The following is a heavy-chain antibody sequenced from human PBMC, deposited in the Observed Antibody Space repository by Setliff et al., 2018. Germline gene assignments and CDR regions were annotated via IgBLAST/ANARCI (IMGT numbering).Heavy chain of an antibody. D-gene: IGHD3-10*01. CDR1: GFTYNNCW. CDR2: INPHGSEK. Sequence: GGSLRLSCGASGFTYNNCWVSWVRQAPGKGLEWLASINPHGSEKYYVDSVKGRFSISRDNAKNSLYLQMNSLRTEDTAVYYCFGAGTCSYWGQGTLVTVSS. J-gene: IGHJ4*02. CDR3: FGAGTCSY. V-gene: IGHV3-7*01.